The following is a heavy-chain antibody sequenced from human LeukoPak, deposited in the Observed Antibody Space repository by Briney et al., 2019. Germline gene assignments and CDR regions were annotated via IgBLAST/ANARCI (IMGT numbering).Heavy chain of an antibody. D-gene: IGHD4-17*01. J-gene: IGHJ4*02. CDR3: ARDFYDGYGDYPGVDFDY. V-gene: IGHV3-48*03. Sequence: GGSLRLSCAASGFTFSSYEMNWVRQAPGKGLEWVSYISSSGSTIYYADSVKGRFTISRDNAKNSLYLQMNSLRAEDTAVYYCARDFYDGYGDYPGVDFDYWGQGTLVTVSS. CDR2: ISSSGSTI. CDR1: GFTFSSYE.